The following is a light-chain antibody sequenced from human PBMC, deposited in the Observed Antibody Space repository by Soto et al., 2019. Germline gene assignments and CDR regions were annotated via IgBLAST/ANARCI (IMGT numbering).Light chain of an antibody. CDR1: QGFASQ. CDR3: HQRQSWPRT. J-gene: IGKJ1*01. V-gene: IGKV1-12*01. CDR2: AAS. Sequence: IQLTQSPSSVSASVGDRVTITCRASQGFASQLAWYQQRPGKAPKLLIFAASSLQSGVPSRFSGSGSGTDFTLIISDVQPEDFALYYCHQRQSWPRTFGQGTKVDIK.